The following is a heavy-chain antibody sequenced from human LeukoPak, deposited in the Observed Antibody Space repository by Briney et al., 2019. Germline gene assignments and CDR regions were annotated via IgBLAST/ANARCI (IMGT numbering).Heavy chain of an antibody. CDR2: ISYGGSNK. V-gene: IGHV3-30*04. Sequence: GRSLRLSCAASGFTFSSYAMHWVRQAPGKGLEWVAVISYGGSNKYYADSVKGRFTISRDNSKNTLYLQMNSLRAEDTAVYYCARGPPPPRDYYYGMDVWGKGTTVTVSS. CDR3: ARGPPPPRDYYYGMDV. CDR1: GFTFSSYA. J-gene: IGHJ6*04.